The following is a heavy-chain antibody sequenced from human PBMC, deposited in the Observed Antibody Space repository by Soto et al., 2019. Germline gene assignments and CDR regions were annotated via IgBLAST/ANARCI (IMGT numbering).Heavy chain of an antibody. Sequence: GESLKISCQGSGYSFTSYWISWVRQMPGKGLEWMGRIDPSDSYTNYSPSFQGHVTISADKSISTAYLQWSSLKASDTAMYYCATMIVVARIIPFDYWGQGTLVTVSS. CDR1: GYSFTSYW. V-gene: IGHV5-10-1*01. J-gene: IGHJ4*02. D-gene: IGHD3-22*01. CDR2: IDPSDSYT. CDR3: ATMIVVARIIPFDY.